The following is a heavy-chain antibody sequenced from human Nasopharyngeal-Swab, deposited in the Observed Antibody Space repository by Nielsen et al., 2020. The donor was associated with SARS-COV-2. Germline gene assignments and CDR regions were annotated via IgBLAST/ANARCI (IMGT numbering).Heavy chain of an antibody. V-gene: IGHV3-53*01. J-gene: IGHJ1*01. CDR2: TEIGGTT. CDR1: GLTVSSTY. D-gene: IGHD2-2*01. Sequence: GESLKISCAVSGLTVSSTYMSWVRQAPGKGLEWVSVTEIGGTTHYANSVKGRFSISRDSSTNTLYLQMKNVRAEDTAVYYCARDLGGGYCTTTNCPGSWGQGTLVTVSS. CDR3: ARDLGGGYCTTTNCPGS.